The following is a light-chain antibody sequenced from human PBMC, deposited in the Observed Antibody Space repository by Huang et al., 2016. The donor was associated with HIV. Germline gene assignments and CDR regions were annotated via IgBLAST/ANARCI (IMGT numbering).Light chain of an antibody. CDR2: WAS. CDR1: QSVYSSSTSKDY. J-gene: IGKJ1*01. CDR3: QQYYSSPQT. V-gene: IGKV4-1*01. Sequence: DIIMTQSPDSLAVSLGERATLNCRSSQSVYSSSTSKDYMAWFQQKPGQPPRLLLFWASTREAVVPDRCSGSGSGTHFTLTIANLEAEDAAIYYCQQYYSSPQTVGQGTRVEVK.